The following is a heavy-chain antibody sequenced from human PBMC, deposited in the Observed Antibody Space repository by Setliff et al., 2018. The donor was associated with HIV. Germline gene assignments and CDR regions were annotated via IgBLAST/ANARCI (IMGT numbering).Heavy chain of an antibody. CDR1: GYTFTNYF. Sequence: GASVKVSCKASGYTFTNYFIHWVRQAPGQGLEWMEIVNPSDGSTSNSQKFQGRVTMTRDTSTSPVYMEVNSLRSEDTAVYFCARTSSALTTRGEYYFDYWGQGTLVTVSS. CDR2: VNPSDGST. V-gene: IGHV1-46*01. D-gene: IGHD4-4*01. J-gene: IGHJ4*02. CDR3: ARTSSALTTRGEYYFDY.